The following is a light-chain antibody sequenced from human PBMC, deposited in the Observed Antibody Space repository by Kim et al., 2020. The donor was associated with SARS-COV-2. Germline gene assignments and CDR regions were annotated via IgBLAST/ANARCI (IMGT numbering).Light chain of an antibody. V-gene: IGLV4-69*01. J-gene: IGLJ2*01. CDR1: SGHSSYA. CDR2: VNSDGSY. CDR3: QTWGTGFVV. Sequence: QLVLTQSPSASASLGASVKLTCTLSSGHSSYAIAWLQQQPEKGPRYLMKVNSDGSYTRGDGIPDRFSGSSSGDERYLSISNLQSEDEADFYCQTWGTGFVVFGRGTQLTVL.